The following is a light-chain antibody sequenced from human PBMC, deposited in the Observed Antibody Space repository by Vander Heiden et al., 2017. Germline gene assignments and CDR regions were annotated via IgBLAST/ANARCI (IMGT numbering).Light chain of an antibody. J-gene: IGKJ4*01. V-gene: IGKV3-15*01. CDR1: QSVSSN. Sequence: ILMTQSPATLSVSPGERATLSCRASQSVSSNLAWYQQKPGQAPRLLIYGASTRANGIPARFSGSGSGTEFTLTISSLQSEDFAVYYCQQDNNCPITFGGGTKVDIK. CDR2: GAS. CDR3: QQDNNCPIT.